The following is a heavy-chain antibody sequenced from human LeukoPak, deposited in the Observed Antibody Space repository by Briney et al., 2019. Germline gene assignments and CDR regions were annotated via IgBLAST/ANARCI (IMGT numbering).Heavy chain of an antibody. J-gene: IGHJ4*02. CDR3: ARGPYGFDY. D-gene: IGHD2-21*01. V-gene: IGHV4-34*01. CDR2: INHSGST. CDR1: DGSLSGYY. Sequence: SETLSLTCAVYDGSLSGYYWNWFRQPPGKRLEWIGEINHSGSTNYNPSLKSRVTISSDTSKNQFSLMLRSVTAADTAVYYCARGPYGFDYWGQGTLVTASS.